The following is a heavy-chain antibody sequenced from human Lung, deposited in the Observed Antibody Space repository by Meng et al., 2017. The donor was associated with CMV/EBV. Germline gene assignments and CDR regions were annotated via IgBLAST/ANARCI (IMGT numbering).Heavy chain of an antibody. D-gene: IGHD3-16*01. CDR2: ISCYNGDT. Sequence: QLMQSGAEVKKPGASVRVSGKASGYTFTHHGISWIRQAPGQGLEWMGWISCYNGDTNYAQKFQGRVTMTTDTSTSTAYMDLRSLRSDDTAVYYCAREGLVGDLRYFDLWGRGTLVTVSS. CDR3: AREGLVGDLRYFDL. V-gene: IGHV1-18*01. J-gene: IGHJ2*01. CDR1: GYTFTHHG.